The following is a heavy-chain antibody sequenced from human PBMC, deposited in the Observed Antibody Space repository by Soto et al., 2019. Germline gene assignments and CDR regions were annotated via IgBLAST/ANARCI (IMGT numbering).Heavy chain of an antibody. V-gene: IGHV3-74*01. CDR2: INGDGSTT. CDR1: GFTFSRYW. J-gene: IGHJ4*02. D-gene: IGHD2-15*01. CDR3: ARVGTYCSGGTCPPGGY. Sequence: GGSLRLSCAASGFTFSRYWMHWVRQAPGKGLVWVSCINGDGSTTSYADSVKGRFTISRDNARNTVYLQMNSLRAEDTAVYYCARVGTYCSGGTCPPGGYWGQGALVTVSS.